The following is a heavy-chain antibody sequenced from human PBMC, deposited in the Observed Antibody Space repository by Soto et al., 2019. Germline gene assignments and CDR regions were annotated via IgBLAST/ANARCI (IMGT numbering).Heavy chain of an antibody. Sequence: GGSLSLSCAASGFTFNNYAMHWVRQAPGRGLEWVAVISNDGSNKYYADSVKGRFTISRDISKNTLFLQMNSLRAEDTAVYYCAKGRHGDYYYYGMDVWGQGTTVTVSS. V-gene: IGHV3-30*18. J-gene: IGHJ6*02. CDR1: GFTFNNYA. CDR3: AKGRHGDYYYYGMDV. D-gene: IGHD4-17*01. CDR2: ISNDGSNK.